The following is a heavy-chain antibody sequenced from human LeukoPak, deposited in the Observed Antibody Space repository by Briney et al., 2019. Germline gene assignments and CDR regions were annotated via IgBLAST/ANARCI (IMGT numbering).Heavy chain of an antibody. CDR2: ISWNSGSI. CDR3: ARDAYDSSGYYPY. Sequence: GGSLRLSCAASGFTFDDYAMHWVRQAPGKGLEWVSGISWNSGSIGYADSVKGRFTISRDNAKNSLYLQMNSLRAEDTAVYYCARDAYDSSGYYPYWGQGTLVTVSS. V-gene: IGHV3-9*01. D-gene: IGHD3-22*01. J-gene: IGHJ4*02. CDR1: GFTFDDYA.